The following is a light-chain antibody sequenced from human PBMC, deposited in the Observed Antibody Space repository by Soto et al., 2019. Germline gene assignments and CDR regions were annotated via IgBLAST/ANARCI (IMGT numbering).Light chain of an antibody. CDR1: QSVSSSD. Sequence: EVVLTQSPGTLSLSPGERATLSCRASQSVSSSDLAWYQQKPGQAPRLLISGASSRATGIPDRFSGSGSGTDFTLTISRLEPEDFAVFYRQQYGTSPPTFGQGTKVDIK. V-gene: IGKV3-20*01. CDR2: GAS. J-gene: IGKJ1*01. CDR3: QQYGTSPPT.